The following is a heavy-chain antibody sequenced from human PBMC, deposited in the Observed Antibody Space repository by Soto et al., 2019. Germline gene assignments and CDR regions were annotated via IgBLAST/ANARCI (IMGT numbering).Heavy chain of an antibody. CDR2: ISSNGGRT. Sequence: GGSRRLSCAASGFTFSSYAMNWVRQAPGKGLEYVSAISSNGGRTYYANSVKGRFTISRDNSKNTMYLQIVSLSAEEMAVYYCARGFSVSGGSSYGYDFDYWGQGTLVTVSS. V-gene: IGHV3-64*01. CDR3: ARGFSVSGGSSYGYDFDY. D-gene: IGHD5-18*01. CDR1: GFTFSSYA. J-gene: IGHJ4*02.